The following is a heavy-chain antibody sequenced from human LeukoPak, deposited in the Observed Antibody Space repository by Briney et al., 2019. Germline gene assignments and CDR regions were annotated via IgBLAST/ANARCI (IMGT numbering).Heavy chain of an antibody. J-gene: IGHJ5*02. CDR1: GYTFTSYG. CDR3: AGGWGGSGSRDWFDP. CDR2: ISAYNGIT. D-gene: IGHD3-10*01. V-gene: IGHV1-18*01. Sequence: GASVKVSCKASGYTFTSYGISWVRQAPGQGLEWMGWISAYNGITNYAQKFQGRVTTTTDTSTSTAYMELRSLRSDDTAVYYCAGGWGGSGSRDWFDPWGQGTLVTVSS.